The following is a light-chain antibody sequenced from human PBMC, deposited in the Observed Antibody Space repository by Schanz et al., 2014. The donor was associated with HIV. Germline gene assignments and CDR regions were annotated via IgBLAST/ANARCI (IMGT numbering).Light chain of an antibody. CDR3: QQYHTSPST. Sequence: DIPMTQSPSTLSASVGDRVTITCRASQNIGNWLAWYQQKPGKAPKLLMYNASSLESGVPSRFSGGGSGTEFTLTISSLEPEDFAVYYCQQYHTSPSTFGGGTKVEIK. J-gene: IGKJ4*01. CDR1: QNIGNW. CDR2: NAS. V-gene: IGKV1-5*03.